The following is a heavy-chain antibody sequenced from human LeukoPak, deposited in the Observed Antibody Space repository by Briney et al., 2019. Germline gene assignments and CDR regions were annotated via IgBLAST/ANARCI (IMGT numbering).Heavy chain of an antibody. J-gene: IGHJ4*02. CDR3: ARSPPDYAFWRGYYFDD. D-gene: IGHD3-3*01. CDR1: GFTFNFYD. V-gene: IGHV3-13*01. Sequence: HPGGSLRLSCAASGFTFNFYDMHCVRQAPGEGLECVSSIGTAGDTHYPESVKGRFTISRENAKNYFYLQMNTLGAGHTAVYYCARSPPDYAFWRGYYFDDWGQGTLVTVSS. CDR2: IGTAGDT.